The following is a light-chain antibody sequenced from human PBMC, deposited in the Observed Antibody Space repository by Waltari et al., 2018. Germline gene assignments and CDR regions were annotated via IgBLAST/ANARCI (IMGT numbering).Light chain of an antibody. Sequence: QSLLPPPPSVSAAPGQKVSISSPGSTSNNAINYLSGYQQLPGTAPKLLIYDNNNRPSGIPDRFSGSKSGTSVTLGITGLQTGDEADYYCGTWDSSLSAVVFGGGTKLTVL. J-gene: IGLJ2*01. V-gene: IGLV1-51*01. CDR2: DNN. CDR3: GTWDSSLSAVV. CDR1: TSNNAINY.